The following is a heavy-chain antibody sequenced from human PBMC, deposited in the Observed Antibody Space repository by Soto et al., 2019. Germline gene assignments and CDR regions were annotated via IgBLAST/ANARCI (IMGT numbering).Heavy chain of an antibody. J-gene: IGHJ4*02. CDR1: GFTFSSYA. CDR3: AKGTTSVYCFDF. D-gene: IGHD2-15*01. V-gene: IGHV3-23*01. CDR2: ISATGGSA. Sequence: DVQLLESGGGLVQPGGSLSLSCAASGFTFSSYAMSWVRQAPGKGLEWVSAISATGGSAFYADSVKGRFTMSRDKYKNTVFLQVDSLVTEDTAVYYCAKGTTSVYCFDFWGQGTLVTVSS.